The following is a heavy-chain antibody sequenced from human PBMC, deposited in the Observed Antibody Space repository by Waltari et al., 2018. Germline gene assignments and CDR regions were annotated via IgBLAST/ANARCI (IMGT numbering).Heavy chain of an antibody. D-gene: IGHD3-22*01. CDR1: GFTFSSYA. CDR3: ARLYYTADY. V-gene: IGHV3-23*01. Sequence: ELQLLESGGGLVQSGGSLRLSCAASGFTFSSYAMSWVRQAPGKGLDGVSGIRNSGDSTDYADSVQGRFTISRDNSKNTLYLYMNSLRAEDTAVYYCARLYYTADYWGQGTLVTVSS. J-gene: IGHJ4*02. CDR2: IRNSGDST.